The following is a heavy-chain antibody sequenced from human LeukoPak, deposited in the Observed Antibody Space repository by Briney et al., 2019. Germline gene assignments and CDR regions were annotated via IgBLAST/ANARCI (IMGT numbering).Heavy chain of an antibody. V-gene: IGHV3-30*18. CDR1: GFTFSDYS. Sequence: GGSLRLSCAASGFTFSDYSMTWIRQAPGKGLEWVAVASYDGSNKYYADSVKGRFTISRVNSKNTLYPQMNSLRAEDTAVYYCAKDGGCSSTTCYSPYYFDYWGQGTLVTVSS. CDR2: ASYDGSNK. D-gene: IGHD2-2*01. CDR3: AKDGGCSSTTCYSPYYFDY. J-gene: IGHJ4*02.